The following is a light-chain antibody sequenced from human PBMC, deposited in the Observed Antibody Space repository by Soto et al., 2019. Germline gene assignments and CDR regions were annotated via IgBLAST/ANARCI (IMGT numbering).Light chain of an antibody. CDR2: RNT. CDR3: AAWDDSLSGYV. CDR1: DSNIGRHY. V-gene: IGLV1-47*01. J-gene: IGLJ1*01. Sequence: QSVLTQPPSASGTPGQRVTISCSGGDSNIGRHYVYWYQQLPGTAPKVLIYRNTQRPSGVPDRFSGSKSADSDTSASLAITGLRSEDEADYYCAAWDDSLSGYVFGTGTKVTVL.